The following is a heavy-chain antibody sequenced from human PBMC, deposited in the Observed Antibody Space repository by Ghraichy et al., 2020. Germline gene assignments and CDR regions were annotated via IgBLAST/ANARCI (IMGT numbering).Heavy chain of an antibody. D-gene: IGHD3-16*01. Sequence: SETLSLTCAVYGGSFSGYYWSWIRQPPGKGLEWIGEINHSGSTNYNPSLKSRVTISVDTSKNQFSLKLSSVTAADTAVYYCARGLRVGGRMDVWGQGTTVTVSS. J-gene: IGHJ6*02. V-gene: IGHV4-34*01. CDR3: ARGLRVGGRMDV. CDR1: GGSFSGYY. CDR2: INHSGST.